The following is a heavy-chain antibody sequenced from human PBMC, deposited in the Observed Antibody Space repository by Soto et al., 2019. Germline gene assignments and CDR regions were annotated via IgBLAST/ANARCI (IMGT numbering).Heavy chain of an antibody. CDR3: ARIVGSTEHVY. D-gene: IGHD6-13*01. V-gene: IGHV6-1*01. CDR2: TYYRSKWYN. CDR1: GDTVSSNSAA. J-gene: IGHJ4*02. Sequence: PSQTLSLTCAISGDTVSSNSAAWSWIRQSPSRGLEWLGRTYYRSKWYNDYAVSVKGRITINPDTSKNQFSLQLNSVTPEDTAVYYCARIVGSTEHVYWGQGTLVTVSS.